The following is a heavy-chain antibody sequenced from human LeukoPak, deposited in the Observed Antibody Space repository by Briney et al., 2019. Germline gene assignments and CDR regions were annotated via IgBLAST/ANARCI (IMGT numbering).Heavy chain of an antibody. CDR3: ARALVVVPAAKAVVSYNWFDP. Sequence: GGSLRLSCAASGFTFSSYWMHWVRQAPGKGLVWVSRINSDGSSTSYADSVKGRFTISRDNAENTLYLQMNSLRAEDTAVYYCARALVVVPAAKAVVSYNWFDPWGQGTLVTVSS. D-gene: IGHD2-2*01. V-gene: IGHV3-74*01. J-gene: IGHJ5*02. CDR2: INSDGSST. CDR1: GFTFSSYW.